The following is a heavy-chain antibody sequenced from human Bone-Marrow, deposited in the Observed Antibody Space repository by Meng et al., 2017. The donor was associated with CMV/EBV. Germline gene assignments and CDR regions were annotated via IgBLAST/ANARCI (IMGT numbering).Heavy chain of an antibody. D-gene: IGHD2-2*02. CDR2: IYYSGST. Sequence: GSLRLSCTVSGGSISSYYWSWIRQPPGKGLEWIGYIYYSGSTNYNPSLKSRVTISVDTSKNQFSLKLSSATAADTAVYYCARDLWVPAAIGYYYYGMDVWGQGTTVTVSS. J-gene: IGHJ6*02. CDR1: GGSISSYY. CDR3: ARDLWVPAAIGYYYYGMDV. V-gene: IGHV4-59*01.